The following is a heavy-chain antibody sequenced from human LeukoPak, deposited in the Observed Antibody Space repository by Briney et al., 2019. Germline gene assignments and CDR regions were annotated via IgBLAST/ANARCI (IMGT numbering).Heavy chain of an antibody. V-gene: IGHV3-48*01. Sequence: GGSLRLSCAASGFTFSSYSMNWVRQAPGKGLEWVSYISSSISTIYYADSVKGRFTISRDNVKNSLYLQMNSLRAEDTAVYYCARDPLGSGYDYWGQGTLVTVSS. CDR3: ARDPLGSGYDY. J-gene: IGHJ4*02. CDR1: GFTFSSYS. CDR2: ISSSISTI. D-gene: IGHD6-19*01.